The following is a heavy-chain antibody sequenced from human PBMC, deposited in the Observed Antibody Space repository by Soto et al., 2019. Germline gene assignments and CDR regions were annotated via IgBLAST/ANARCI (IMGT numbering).Heavy chain of an antibody. CDR2: FYNNENP. Sequence: SETLSLTCSVSGGSINSRSYSWGWIRQPPGKGLEWIGTFYNNENPNYNPSLKSRVTISVDTSKNQFSLKLTSVTAADMAMYYCARPKTIGAAAGKGWFDPWGQGTLVTVSS. D-gene: IGHD6-13*01. CDR1: GGSINSRSYS. V-gene: IGHV4-39*01. J-gene: IGHJ5*02. CDR3: ARPKTIGAAAGKGWFDP.